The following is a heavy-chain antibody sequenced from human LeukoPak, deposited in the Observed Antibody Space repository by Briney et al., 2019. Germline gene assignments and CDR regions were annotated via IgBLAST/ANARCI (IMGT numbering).Heavy chain of an antibody. D-gene: IGHD2-2*01. CDR2: ISAYNGNT. V-gene: IGHV1-18*01. J-gene: IGHJ4*02. CDR3: AGPLYCSSTSCPTDRFDY. Sequence: GASVKVSSKASGYTFTSYGISWVRQAPGQGLEWMGWISAYNGNTNYAQKLQGRVTTTPDTSTSTAYMELRSLRSDDTAVYYCAGPLYCSSTSCPTDRFDYWGQGTLVTVSS. CDR1: GYTFTSYG.